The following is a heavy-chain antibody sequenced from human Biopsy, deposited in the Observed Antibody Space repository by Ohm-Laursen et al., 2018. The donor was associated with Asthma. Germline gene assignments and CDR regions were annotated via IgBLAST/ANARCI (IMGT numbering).Heavy chain of an antibody. V-gene: IGHV3-30*03. D-gene: IGHD2-15*01. CDR2: ISYDGSIT. CDR3: GIVVAANPFQGDC. CDR1: GFAFRSYA. J-gene: IGHJ4*02. Sequence: SLSLSCSASGFAFRSYAMNWVRQAPGKGLEWVAVISYDGSITHYADSVKGRFTISRDNSKNTVYLDISSLRIEDTAVFYCGIVVAANPFQGDCWGQGTLVTVSS.